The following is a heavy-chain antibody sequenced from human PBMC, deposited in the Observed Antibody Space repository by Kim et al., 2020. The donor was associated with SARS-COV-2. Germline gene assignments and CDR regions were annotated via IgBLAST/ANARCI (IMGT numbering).Heavy chain of an antibody. CDR1: GGSISSGGYY. CDR2: IYYSGST. J-gene: IGHJ5*02. CDR3: ARTRASNWFDP. Sequence: SETLSLTCTVSGGSISSGGYYWSWIRQHPGKGLEWIGYIYYSGSTYYNPSLKSRVTISVDTSKNQFSLKLSSVTAADTAVYYCARTRASNWFDPWGQGTLVTVSS. V-gene: IGHV4-31*03. D-gene: IGHD1-26*01.